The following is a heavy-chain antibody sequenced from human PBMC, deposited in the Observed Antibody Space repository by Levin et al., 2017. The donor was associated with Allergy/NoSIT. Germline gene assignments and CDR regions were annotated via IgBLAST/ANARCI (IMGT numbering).Heavy chain of an antibody. CDR1: GYTFTSYD. V-gene: IGHV1-8*01. CDR3: ARGSTMVQGVWFDP. D-gene: IGHD3-10*01. Sequence: GASVKVSCKASGYTFTSYDINWVRQATGQGLEWMGWMNPNSGNTGYAQKFQGRVTMTRNTSISTAYMELSSLRSEDTAVYYCARGSTMVQGVWFDPWGQGTLVTVSS. CDR2: MNPNSGNT. J-gene: IGHJ5*02.